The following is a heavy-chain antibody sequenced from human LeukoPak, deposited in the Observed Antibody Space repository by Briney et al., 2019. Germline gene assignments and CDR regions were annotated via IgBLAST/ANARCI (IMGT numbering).Heavy chain of an antibody. CDR1: GGSISSYY. CDR3: ARLKDGSGSYQTFDY. Sequence: SETLSLTCTVSGGSISSYYWSWIRQPAGKGLEWIGRIYTSGGTNYNPSLKRRVTISVDTSKNQFSLKLSSVTAADTAVYYCARLKDGSGSYQTFDYWGQGTLVTVSS. J-gene: IGHJ4*02. V-gene: IGHV4-4*07. CDR2: IYTSGGT. D-gene: IGHD3-10*01.